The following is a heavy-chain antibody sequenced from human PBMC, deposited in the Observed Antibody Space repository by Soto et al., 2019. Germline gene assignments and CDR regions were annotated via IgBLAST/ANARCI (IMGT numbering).Heavy chain of an antibody. CDR1: GGSISSYY. V-gene: IGHV4-59*08. CDR3: ARLLHDNRGYYYFDY. CDR2: IYYSGST. J-gene: IGHJ4*02. Sequence: PSETLSLTCTVSGGSISSYYWSWIRQPPGKGLEWIGYIYYSGSTNYNPSLKSLVTMSIDTSKKQFSLKVSSVTAADTAVYYCARLLHDNRGYYYFDYWGRGTLVTVTS. D-gene: IGHD3-9*01.